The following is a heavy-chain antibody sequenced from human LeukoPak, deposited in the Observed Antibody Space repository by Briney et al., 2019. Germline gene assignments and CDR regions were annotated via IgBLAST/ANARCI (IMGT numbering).Heavy chain of an antibody. V-gene: IGHV4-4*07. CDR1: GDSISSYY. CDR3: ARGYYGSGTYYIGDY. Sequence: QPSETLSLTCTVSGDSISSYYWSWIRQSAGKGLEWIGRIYSSGSTDYNPSLKSRVTMSVDTSKNQFSLKLSSVTAADTAVYYCARGYYGSGTYYIGDYWGQGTLVTVSS. J-gene: IGHJ4*02. CDR2: IYSSGST. D-gene: IGHD3-10*01.